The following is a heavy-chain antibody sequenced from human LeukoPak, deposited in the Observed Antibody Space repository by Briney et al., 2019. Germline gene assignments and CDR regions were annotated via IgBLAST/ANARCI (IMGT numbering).Heavy chain of an antibody. J-gene: IGHJ4*02. CDR2: IIPIFGTA. D-gene: IGHD2-15*01. CDR3: ARDGLGYCSGGSCYPSIDY. Sequence: ASVKVSCKASGGTFSSYAISWVRQAPGQGLEWMGRIIPIFGTANYAQKFQGRVTITTDESTSTAYVELSSLRSEDTAVYYCARDGLGYCSGGSCYPSIDYWGQGTLVTVSS. V-gene: IGHV1-69*05. CDR1: GGTFSSYA.